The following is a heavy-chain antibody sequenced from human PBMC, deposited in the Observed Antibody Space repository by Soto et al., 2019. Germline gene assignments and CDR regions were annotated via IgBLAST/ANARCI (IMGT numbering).Heavy chain of an antibody. CDR1: GFTFSSYA. CDR2: VNGRGAST. CDR3: AKVPYDIVTGYYDY. D-gene: IGHD3-9*01. J-gene: IGHJ4*02. V-gene: IGHV3-23*01. Sequence: EVQLLESGGGLVQPGGSLRLSCAASGFTFSSYAMTWVRQAPGKGLEWVSAVNGRGASTYYADSVRGRFTISRGNSKNMLYLQMNSLRAEDTAIYYCAKVPYDIVTGYYDYWGQGALVTVSS.